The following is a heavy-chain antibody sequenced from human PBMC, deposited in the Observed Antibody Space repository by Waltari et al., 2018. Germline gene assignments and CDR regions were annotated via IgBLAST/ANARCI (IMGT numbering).Heavy chain of an antibody. J-gene: IGHJ4*02. CDR2: ISSSNSYI. CDR3: ARDPRGSSSSEDY. V-gene: IGHV3-21*01. Sequence: VQLVESGGGVVQFGWSLRLSCAASGFSFISYAWHWAPQAPGKGLEWVSSISSSNSYIYYADSVKGRYTISRNNAKNSLYLQMNSLRAEDTAVYYCARDPRGSSSSEDYWGQGTLVTVSS. CDR1: GFSFISYA. D-gene: IGHD6-6*01.